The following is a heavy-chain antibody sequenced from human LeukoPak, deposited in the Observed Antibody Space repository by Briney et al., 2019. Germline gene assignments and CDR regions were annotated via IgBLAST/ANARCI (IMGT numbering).Heavy chain of an antibody. CDR1: GFTFSSYG. Sequence: GGSLRLSCAASGFTFSSYGMHWVRQAPGKGLEWVAVIWYDGSNKYYADSVKGRFTISRDNSENTLYLQMNSLRAEDTAVYYCARGSLGYSSSWYVYWGQGTLVTVSS. CDR2: IWYDGSNK. CDR3: ARGSLGYSSSWYVY. D-gene: IGHD6-13*01. J-gene: IGHJ4*02. V-gene: IGHV3-33*01.